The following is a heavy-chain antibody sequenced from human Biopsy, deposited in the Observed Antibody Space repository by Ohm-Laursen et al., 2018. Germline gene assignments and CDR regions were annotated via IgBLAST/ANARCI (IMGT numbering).Heavy chain of an antibody. CDR3: AKDRYNYTPIGGFSMDV. V-gene: IGHV3-30*18. J-gene: IGHJ6*02. Sequence: SLRLSCSASGFTFNNYGMKWVRQAPGKGLEWVAFIFYDGSNTYYADSVKGRFTISRDNSRDTLYLQMSSLRAEDTAVYYCAKDRYNYTPIGGFSMDVWGQGTTVTVSS. D-gene: IGHD5-18*01. CDR1: GFTFNNYG. CDR2: IFYDGSNT.